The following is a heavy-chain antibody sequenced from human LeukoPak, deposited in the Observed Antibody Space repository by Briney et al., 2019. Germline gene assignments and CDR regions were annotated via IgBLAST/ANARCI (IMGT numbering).Heavy chain of an antibody. V-gene: IGHV4-59*01. Sequence: SETLSLTCTVSGGSISSYYWSWIRQPPGKGLEWIGYIYYSGSTNYNPSLKSRVTISVDTSKNQFSLKLRSVTAADTAVYYCAREGGSYYPHYYFDYWGQGTLVTVSS. D-gene: IGHD1-26*01. J-gene: IGHJ4*02. CDR3: AREGGSYYPHYYFDY. CDR2: IYYSGST. CDR1: GGSISSYY.